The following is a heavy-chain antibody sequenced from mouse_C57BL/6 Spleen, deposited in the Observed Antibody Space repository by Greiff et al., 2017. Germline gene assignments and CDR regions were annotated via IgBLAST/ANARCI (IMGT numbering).Heavy chain of an antibody. D-gene: IGHD4-1*01. V-gene: IGHV1-82*01. J-gene: IGHJ4*01. CDR1: GYAFSSPW. Sequence: QVQLKESGPELVKPGASVKISCKASGYAFSSPWMNWVKQRPGKGLEWIGRIYPGDGDTNYNGKFKGKATLTADTSSSTAYMQLSSLTSEDSAVYCCAREGANWERMDYWGQGTSVTVSS. CDR2: IYPGDGDT. CDR3: AREGANWERMDY.